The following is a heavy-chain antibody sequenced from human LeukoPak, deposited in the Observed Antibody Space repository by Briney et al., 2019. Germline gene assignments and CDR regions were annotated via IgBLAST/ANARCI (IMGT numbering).Heavy chain of an antibody. D-gene: IGHD2/OR15-2a*01. CDR3: TRENRPFCPFAF. J-gene: IGHJ4*02. V-gene: IGHV4-4*02. Sequence: PSGTLSLTCGVSGGSIDMTNYWSWVRQAPGRGLEWIGEIAHDGTTNYNASLRSRVAMSLDRANNQFSLSLTSVTGADTAVYYCTRENRPFCPFAFWGQGALVTVSS. CDR2: IAHDGTT. CDR1: GGSIDMTNY.